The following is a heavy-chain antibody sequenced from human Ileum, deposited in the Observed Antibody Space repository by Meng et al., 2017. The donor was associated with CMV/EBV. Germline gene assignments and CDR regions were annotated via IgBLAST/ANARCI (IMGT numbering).Heavy chain of an antibody. CDR1: GFTFSNYT. J-gene: IGHJ6*02. CDR3: AREGESWSIVVVRDYYYYGMDV. V-gene: IGHV3-21*01. Sequence: GGSLRLSCAASGFTFSNYTMNWVRQAPGKGLEWLSAITSSSSYIYYVDSVKGRFAISRDNAENSLYLQMNSLRAEDTAVYYCAREGESWSIVVVRDYYYYGMDVWGQGTTVTVSS. D-gene: IGHD3-22*01. CDR2: ITSSSSYI.